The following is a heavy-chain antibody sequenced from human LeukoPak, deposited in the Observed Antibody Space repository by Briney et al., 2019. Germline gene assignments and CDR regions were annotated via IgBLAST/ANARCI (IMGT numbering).Heavy chain of an antibody. Sequence: GRSLRLSCAASGFTFSSYAMHWVRQAPGKGLEWVAVISYDGSNKYYADSVKGRFTISRDNSKNTLYLQMNSLRAEDTAVYYCARDGDADYFDYWGQGTLVTVSS. CDR2: ISYDGSNK. J-gene: IGHJ4*02. D-gene: IGHD3-3*01. CDR1: GFTFSSYA. CDR3: ARDGDADYFDY. V-gene: IGHV3-30-3*01.